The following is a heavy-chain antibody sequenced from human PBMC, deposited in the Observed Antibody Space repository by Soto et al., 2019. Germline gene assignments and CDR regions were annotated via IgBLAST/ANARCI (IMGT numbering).Heavy chain of an antibody. CDR1: GYTFTSYG. J-gene: IGHJ4*02. D-gene: IGHD3-22*01. CDR3: ARKLSYYDSSGYFDY. CDR2: ISAYNGNT. Sequence: GASVKVSCKASGYTFTSYGISWVRQAPGQGLEWMGWISAYNGNTNYAQKLQGRVTMTTDTSTSTAYMELRSLRSDDTAVYYCARKLSYYDSSGYFDYWGQGNLVTVS. V-gene: IGHV1-18*01.